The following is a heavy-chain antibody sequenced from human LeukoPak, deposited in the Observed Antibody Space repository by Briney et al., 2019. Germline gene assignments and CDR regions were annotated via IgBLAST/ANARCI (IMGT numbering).Heavy chain of an antibody. CDR3: ARDHLSNWFDP. D-gene: IGHD2/OR15-2a*01. Sequence: SETLSLTCTVSGGSISSGGYHWSWIRQHPGKGLEWIGYIYYSGSTYYNPSLKSRVTISVDTSKNQFSLKLSSVTAADTAVYYCARDHLSNWFDPWGQGTLVTVSS. V-gene: IGHV4-31*03. CDR1: GGSISSGGYH. CDR2: IYYSGST. J-gene: IGHJ5*02.